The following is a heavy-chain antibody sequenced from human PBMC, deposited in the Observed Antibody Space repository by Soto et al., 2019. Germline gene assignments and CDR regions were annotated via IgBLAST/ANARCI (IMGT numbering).Heavy chain of an antibody. CDR1: GYTFTSYG. CDR2: ISAYNGNT. D-gene: IGHD6-6*01. J-gene: IGHJ5*02. Sequence: QVQLVQSGAEVKKPGASVKVSYKASGYTFTSYGISWVRQAPGQGLEWMGWISAYNGNTNYAQKLQGRVTMTTDTSTSTAYMELRSLRSDDTAVYYCARTIPNSSSPVLWWFDPWGQGTLVTVSS. CDR3: ARTIPNSSSPVLWWFDP. V-gene: IGHV1-18*01.